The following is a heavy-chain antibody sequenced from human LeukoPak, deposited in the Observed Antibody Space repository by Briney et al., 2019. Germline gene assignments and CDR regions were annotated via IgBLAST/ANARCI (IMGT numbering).Heavy chain of an antibody. CDR2: ISWNSGSI. V-gene: IGHV3-9*01. Sequence: GGSLRLSCAASGFTFDDYAMHWVQQAPGKGLEWVSGISWNSGSIGYADSVKGRFTISRDNAKNSLYLQMNSLRAEDTALYYCAKGRDKYQLLSKNWFDPWGQGTLVTVSS. J-gene: IGHJ5*02. CDR3: AKGRDKYQLLSKNWFDP. D-gene: IGHD2-2*01. CDR1: GFTFDDYA.